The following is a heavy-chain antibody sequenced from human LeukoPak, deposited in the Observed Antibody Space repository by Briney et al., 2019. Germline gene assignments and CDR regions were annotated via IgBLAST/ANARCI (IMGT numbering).Heavy chain of an antibody. V-gene: IGHV1-2*02. Sequence: ASVKVSCKASGYTFTGYYMHWARQAPGQGLEWMGWINPNSGGTNYAQKFQGRVTMTRDTSISTAYMELSRLRFDDTAVYYCARVTGYSSGWRDAFDIWGQGTMVTVSS. CDR2: INPNSGGT. J-gene: IGHJ3*02. D-gene: IGHD6-19*01. CDR3: ARVTGYSSGWRDAFDI. CDR1: GYTFTGYY.